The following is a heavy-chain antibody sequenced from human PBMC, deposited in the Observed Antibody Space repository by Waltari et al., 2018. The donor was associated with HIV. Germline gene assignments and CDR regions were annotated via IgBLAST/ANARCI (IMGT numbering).Heavy chain of an antibody. J-gene: IGHJ4*02. CDR1: GFPVCSYA. CDR3: AKDIGNVVVIAAGPSDS. CDR2: IGVDGDRR. V-gene: IGHV3-23*01. D-gene: IGHD2-21*01. Sequence: VQRLESGGGLVAPGGCLRLSCGGSGFPVCSYALGWLRQAPGRGLAWVSAIGVDGDRRFYAGSVKGRFTISRDNSLDTVYLEMKNLRPEDTAVYFCAKDIGNVVVIAAGPSDSWGQGTPVTVSS.